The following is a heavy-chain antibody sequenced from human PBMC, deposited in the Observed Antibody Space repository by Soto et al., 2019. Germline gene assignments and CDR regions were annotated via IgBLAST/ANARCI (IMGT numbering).Heavy chain of an antibody. D-gene: IGHD2-2*01. J-gene: IGHJ5*02. CDR1: GYTFTSYD. CDR3: ARGLVSYCSSTSCYPNWFDP. CDR2: MNPNRGNT. V-gene: IGHV1-8*01. Sequence: QVQLVQSGAEVKKPGASVKVSCKASGYTFTSYDINWVRQATGQGLEWMAWMNPNRGNTGYAQKFQGRVTMTRNTSISTAYMELSSLRSEDTAVYYCARGLVSYCSSTSCYPNWFDPWGQGTLVTVSS.